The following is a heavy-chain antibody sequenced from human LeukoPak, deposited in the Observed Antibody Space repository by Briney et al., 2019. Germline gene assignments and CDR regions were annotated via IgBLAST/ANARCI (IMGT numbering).Heavy chain of an antibody. CDR2: IIPIFGTA. CDR1: GYTLTELS. V-gene: IGHV1-69*13. D-gene: IGHD3-10*01. J-gene: IGHJ4*02. CDR3: ARATIGELAVDYFDY. Sequence: SVKVSCKVSGYTLTELSMHWVRQAPGQGLEWMGGIIPIFGTANYAQKFQGRVTITADESTSTAYMELSSLRSEDTAVYYCARATIGELAVDYFDYWGQGTLVTVSS.